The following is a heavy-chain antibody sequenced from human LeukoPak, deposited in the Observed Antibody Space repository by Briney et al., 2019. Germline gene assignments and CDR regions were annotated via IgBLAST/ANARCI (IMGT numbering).Heavy chain of an antibody. CDR1: EFTVSSNY. CDR3: VSSSSRYSFDY. Sequence: PGGSLRLSCAASEFTVSSNYMTWVRQASGKGLEWVSVIYSGGSTYYADSVKGRFTSSRDNSKNTLYLQMNSLRAEDTAVYYCVSSSSRYSFDYWGQGTLVTVSS. CDR2: IYSGGST. V-gene: IGHV3-66*01. D-gene: IGHD6-13*01. J-gene: IGHJ4*02.